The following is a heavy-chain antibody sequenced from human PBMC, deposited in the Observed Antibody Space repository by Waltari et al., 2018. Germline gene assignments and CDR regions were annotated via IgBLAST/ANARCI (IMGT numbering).Heavy chain of an antibody. D-gene: IGHD2-2*02. CDR3: AKDAFGNTYLDF. J-gene: IGHJ4*02. V-gene: IGHV3-30*02. Sequence: QVNLVESGGGVVQPGGSLRLSCATSGFTFSNFGMHWVRQAPGKGLEGVALIWFDGSDKFYADSGRCRFTISRDNSARTLYLDMDSLRLDDTAMYYCAKDAFGNTYLDFWGQGTLVTVSS. CDR2: IWFDGSDK. CDR1: GFTFSNFG.